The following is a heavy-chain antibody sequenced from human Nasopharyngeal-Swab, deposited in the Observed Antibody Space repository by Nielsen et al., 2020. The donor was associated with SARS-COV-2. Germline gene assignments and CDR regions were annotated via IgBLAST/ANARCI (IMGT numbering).Heavy chain of an antibody. CDR2: IYYSGST. V-gene: IGHV4-59*04. CDR3: ARHPANYYDSSGYYLG. CDR1: GGSISSYY. D-gene: IGHD3-22*01. J-gene: IGHJ4*02. Sequence: SETLSLTCTVSGGSISSYYWSWIRQPPGKGLEWIGYIYYSGSTYYNPSLKSRVTISVDTSKNQFSLKLSSVTAADTAVYYCARHPANYYDSSGYYLGWGQGTLVTVSS.